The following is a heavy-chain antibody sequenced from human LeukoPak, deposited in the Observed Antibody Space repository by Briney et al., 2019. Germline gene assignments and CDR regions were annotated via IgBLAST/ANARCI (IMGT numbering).Heavy chain of an antibody. CDR1: GFTFSSYW. J-gene: IGHJ4*02. Sequence: GGSLRLSCAASGFTFSSYWMSWVRQAPGKGLEWVANIKQDGSEKYYVDSVKGRFTISRDNAKNSLYLQMNSLRAEDTAVHYCASGGYSGYDFDYWGQGTLVTVSS. V-gene: IGHV3-7*01. CDR3: ASGGYSGYDFDY. CDR2: IKQDGSEK. D-gene: IGHD5-12*01.